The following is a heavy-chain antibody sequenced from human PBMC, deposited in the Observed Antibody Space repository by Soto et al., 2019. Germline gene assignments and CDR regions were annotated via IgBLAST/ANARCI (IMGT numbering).Heavy chain of an antibody. D-gene: IGHD1-1*01. CDR2: IIPIFGTA. V-gene: IGHV1-69*13. Sequence: ASVQVSCQASGGTFSSYAIVYVRQAPVQGLEWMGGIIPIFGTANYAQKFQGRVTITADESTSTAYMELSSLRSEDTAVYYCASVGQPQHYYYGMDVWGQGTTVTVSS. CDR1: GGTFSSYA. J-gene: IGHJ6*02. CDR3: ASVGQPQHYYYGMDV.